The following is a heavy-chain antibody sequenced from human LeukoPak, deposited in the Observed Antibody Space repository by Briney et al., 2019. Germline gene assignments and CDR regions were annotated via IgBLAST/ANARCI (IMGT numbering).Heavy chain of an antibody. J-gene: IGHJ6*03. CDR2: IYSSGNT. Sequence: SETLSLTCTVSGASINTYFWSWFRQPAGKGLEWIGRIYSSGNTKYNPSLKSRVTMSVDTSKNQFSLKLTSVTAADTAMYYCAREYDPGYYYYHYMDVWGKGTTVTVSS. V-gene: IGHV4-4*07. CDR3: AREYDPGYYYYHYMDV. CDR1: GASINTYF. D-gene: IGHD3-3*01.